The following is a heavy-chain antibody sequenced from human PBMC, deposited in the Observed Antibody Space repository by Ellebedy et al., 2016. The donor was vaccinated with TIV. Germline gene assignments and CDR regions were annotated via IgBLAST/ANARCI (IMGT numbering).Heavy chain of an antibody. Sequence: PGGSLRLSCAASGFTFSNYGMHRVRHAPGKGLEWAAVIWADGSNKYYADSVKGRFTVSRDNSKNTLYLQMNSLRAGDTAIYYCARLRYFGSGSYSNYWGQGTLVTVSS. J-gene: IGHJ4*02. CDR1: GFTFSNYG. CDR3: ARLRYFGSGSYSNY. V-gene: IGHV3-33*01. D-gene: IGHD3-10*01. CDR2: IWADGSNK.